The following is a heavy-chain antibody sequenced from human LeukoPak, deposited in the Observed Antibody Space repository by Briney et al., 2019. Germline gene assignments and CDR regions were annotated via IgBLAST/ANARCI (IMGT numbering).Heavy chain of an antibody. V-gene: IGHV4-39*01. Sequence: KPSETLSLTCTVPGGSISSSSYYWGWIRQPPGKGLEWIGSIYYSGSTYYNPSLKSRVTISVDTSKNQFSLKLSSVAAADTAVYYCARHVYGFWSGALNGYYYMDVWGKGTTVTVSS. CDR3: ARHVYGFWSGALNGYYYMDV. J-gene: IGHJ6*03. D-gene: IGHD3-3*01. CDR2: IYYSGST. CDR1: GGSISSSSYY.